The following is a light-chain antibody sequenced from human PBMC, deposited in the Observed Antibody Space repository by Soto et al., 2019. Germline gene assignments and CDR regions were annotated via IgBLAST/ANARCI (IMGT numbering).Light chain of an antibody. Sequence: QSVLTQPPSASGTPGQRVTISCSGSSSNIRSNTVNWYKQLPGTAPKLLIYSNNQRPSGVPDRFSDSKSGTSASLTIRGLQSEDEADYYCAAWDDSLNGAYVFGTGTKVTVL. J-gene: IGLJ1*01. CDR3: AAWDDSLNGAYV. CDR2: SNN. V-gene: IGLV1-44*01. CDR1: SSNIRSNT.